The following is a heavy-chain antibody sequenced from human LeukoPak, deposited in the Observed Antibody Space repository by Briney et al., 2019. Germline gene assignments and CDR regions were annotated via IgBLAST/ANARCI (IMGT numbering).Heavy chain of an antibody. CDR3: ATANRRNY. CDR1: VYTFTSYV. Sequence: GASVKVSCKGSVYTFTSYVMHWVRQAPGQRPEWMGWINGGNDNTKYLHKFQGRLTITRDTSARTAYRERGSLTSEDTAVYDCATANRRNYGGQGTLATVSA. V-gene: IGHV1-3*01. D-gene: IGHD2-15*01. CDR2: INGGNDNT. J-gene: IGHJ4*02.